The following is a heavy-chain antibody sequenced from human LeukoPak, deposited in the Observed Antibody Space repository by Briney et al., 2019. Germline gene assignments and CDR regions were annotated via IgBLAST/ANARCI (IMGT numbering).Heavy chain of an antibody. CDR3: ARDQNSSGPNPADAFDI. CDR2: INPSGGST. D-gene: IGHD6-19*01. CDR1: GYTFTSYY. V-gene: IGHV1-46*01. J-gene: IGHJ3*02. Sequence: ASVKVSCKASGYTFTSYYMHWVRQAPGQGLEWMGIINPSGGSTSYAQKFQGRVTMTRDTSTSTVYMELSSLRSEDTAVYYCARDQNSSGPNPADAFDIWGQGTMATVSS.